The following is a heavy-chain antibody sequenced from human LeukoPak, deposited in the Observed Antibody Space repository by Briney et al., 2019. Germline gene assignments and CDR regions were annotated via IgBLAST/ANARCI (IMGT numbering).Heavy chain of an antibody. V-gene: IGHV3-48*03. Sequence: SGGSLRLSCAASGFTFSSYEMNWARQAPGKGLEWVSYISSSGSTIYYADSVKGRFTISRDNAKNSLYLQMNSLRAEDTAVYYCARDPQYCSGGSCYSFDYWGQGTLVTVSS. CDR3: ARDPQYCSGGSCYSFDY. D-gene: IGHD2-15*01. J-gene: IGHJ4*02. CDR2: ISSSGSTI. CDR1: GFTFSSYE.